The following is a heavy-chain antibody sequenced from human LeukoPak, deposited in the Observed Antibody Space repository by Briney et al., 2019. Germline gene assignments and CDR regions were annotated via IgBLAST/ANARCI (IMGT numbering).Heavy chain of an antibody. J-gene: IGHJ4*02. CDR1: GFSITSGIYY. Sequence: SETLSLTCTVPGFSITSGIYYWTWIRQPAGRGLEWIGRIYSTGRVNYNPSLKSRVPMLLDTSKNHISLKLTSVTAADTAIYFCARASETAMVTLWGQGTLVTVSS. V-gene: IGHV4-61*02. CDR2: IYSTGRV. D-gene: IGHD5-18*01. CDR3: ARASETAMVTL.